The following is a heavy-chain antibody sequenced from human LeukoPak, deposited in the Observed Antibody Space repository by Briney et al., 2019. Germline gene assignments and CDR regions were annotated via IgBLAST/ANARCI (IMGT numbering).Heavy chain of an antibody. J-gene: IGHJ3*02. D-gene: IGHD3-22*01. CDR1: GFTFSDSY. V-gene: IGHV3-11*06. CDR3: ARGRSGFDI. CDR2: ISSSSAYT. Sequence: PGGSLRLSCAASGFTFSDSYMNWVRQAPGKGLEGVSYISSSSAYTNYADSVKGRFTISRDNAKNSLYLQMNSLRAKDTAVYYCARGRSGFDIWGQGTMVTVSS.